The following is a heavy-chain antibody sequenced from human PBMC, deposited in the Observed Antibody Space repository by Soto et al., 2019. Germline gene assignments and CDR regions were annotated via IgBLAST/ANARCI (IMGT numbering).Heavy chain of an antibody. CDR2: IYYSGST. D-gene: IGHD2-15*01. CDR1: CGSISSGGYY. CDR3: ARVVIRCSGGSCYSLWFDP. V-gene: IGHV4-31*03. J-gene: IGHJ5*02. Sequence: TLSLTCTVSCGSISSGGYYWSWIRQHPGKGLEWIGYIYYSGSTYYNPSLKSRVTISVDTSKNQFSLKLSSVTAADTAVYYCARVVIRCSGGSCYSLWFDPWGQGTLVTVSS.